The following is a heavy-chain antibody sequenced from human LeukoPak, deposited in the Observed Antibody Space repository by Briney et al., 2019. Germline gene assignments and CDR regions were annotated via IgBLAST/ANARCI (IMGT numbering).Heavy chain of an antibody. J-gene: IGHJ4*02. D-gene: IGHD3-3*01. CDR3: ARIYLRHFDF. Sequence: GGSRDLPVMASESPFTENWMSWFRKAPGKGLEWVANINQHGSEQFYVDSVEGRFTISRDNAKNSLYLQMNSLRVEDTAVYFCARIYLRHFDFWAQGTLVTVSS. V-gene: IGHV3-7*01. CDR1: ESPFTENW. CDR2: INQHGSEQ.